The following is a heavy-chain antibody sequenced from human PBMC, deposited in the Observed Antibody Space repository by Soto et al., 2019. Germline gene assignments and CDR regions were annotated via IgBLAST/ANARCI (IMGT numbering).Heavy chain of an antibody. J-gene: IGHJ4*02. CDR3: ARGGSMTVPFAY. Sequence: SETLSLTCTVSSGSVSSGNYYWSWIRQPPGKGLEWIAYIYYTGSTYYISSLKSRVTISSDASKNQFSLNLSSLTAADTAVYYCARGGSMTVPFAYWGQGTLVTVS. CDR2: IYYTGST. CDR1: SGSVSSGNYY. D-gene: IGHD3-10*01. V-gene: IGHV4-61*01.